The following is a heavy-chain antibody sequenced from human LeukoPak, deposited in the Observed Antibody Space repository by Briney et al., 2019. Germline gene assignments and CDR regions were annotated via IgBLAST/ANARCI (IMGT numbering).Heavy chain of an antibody. Sequence: ASVKVSCKASGYTFTSYGISWVRQAPGQGLEWMGWINPNSGGTNYAQKFQGRVTMTRDTSISTAYMELSRLRSDDTAVYYCASQGMGGSSAFDIWGQGTMVTVSS. D-gene: IGHD3-16*01. J-gene: IGHJ3*02. CDR1: GYTFTSYG. CDR2: INPNSGGT. V-gene: IGHV1-2*02. CDR3: ASQGMGGSSAFDI.